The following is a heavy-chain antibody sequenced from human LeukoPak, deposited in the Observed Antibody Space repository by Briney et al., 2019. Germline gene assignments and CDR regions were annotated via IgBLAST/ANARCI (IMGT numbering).Heavy chain of an antibody. CDR2: IYRGGST. CDR3: ARDGCSGGSCYTPREYYYYGMDV. V-gene: IGHV3-53*01. CDR1: WFTVSSNY. J-gene: IGHJ6*04. D-gene: IGHD2-15*01. Sequence: PGGSLRLSCAASWFTVSSNYMSWVRQAPGKGLEWVSVIYRGGSTYYADSVKGRFTISRDNSKNTLYLQMNSLRAEDTAVYYCARDGCSGGSCYTPREYYYYGMDVWGKGTTVTVSS.